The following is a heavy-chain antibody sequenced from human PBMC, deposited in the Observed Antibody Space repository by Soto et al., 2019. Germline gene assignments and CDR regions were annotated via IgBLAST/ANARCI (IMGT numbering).Heavy chain of an antibody. D-gene: IGHD5-12*01. V-gene: IGHV1-69*13. CDR3: ARMYGGYENYGMDV. Sequence: SVKVSCKASGGTFSRYAISWVRQAPGQGLEWMGGIIPIFGTANYAQKFRGRVTITADESTSTAYMELSSLRSEDTAVYYCARMYGGYENYGMDVWGQGTTVTVSS. CDR2: IIPIFGTA. CDR1: GGTFSRYA. J-gene: IGHJ6*02.